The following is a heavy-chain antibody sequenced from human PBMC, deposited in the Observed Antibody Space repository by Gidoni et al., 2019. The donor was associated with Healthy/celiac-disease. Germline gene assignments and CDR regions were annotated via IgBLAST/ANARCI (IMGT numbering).Heavy chain of an antibody. J-gene: IGHJ6*02. V-gene: IGHV4-39*01. D-gene: IGHD3-22*01. CDR1: GGSISRSSYY. CDR2: IYYSGST. Sequence: QLQLHESGPGLVKPSETLSLTCTVSGGSISRSSYYWGWSRQPPGKGLEWIGGIYYSGSTYYNPSIKSRVTISVDTSKNQFSLKLSSVTAADTAVYYCARQSKYYYDSSAVGGDMDVWGQGTTVTVSS. CDR3: ARQSKYYYDSSAVGGDMDV.